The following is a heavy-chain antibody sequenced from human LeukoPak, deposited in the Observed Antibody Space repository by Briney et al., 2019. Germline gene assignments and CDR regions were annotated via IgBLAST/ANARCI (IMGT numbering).Heavy chain of an antibody. CDR2: INPSGGST. CDR1: GYTFTSYY. V-gene: IGHV1-46*01. D-gene: IGHD3-22*01. Sequence: ASVKVSCKASGYTFTSYYMHWVRQAPGQGLEWMGIINPSGGSTSYAQKFQGRVTMTRDTSTSTVYMELSSLRPEDTAVYYCARAPGYYDSSGVFDYWGQGTLVTVSS. J-gene: IGHJ4*02. CDR3: ARAPGYYDSSGVFDY.